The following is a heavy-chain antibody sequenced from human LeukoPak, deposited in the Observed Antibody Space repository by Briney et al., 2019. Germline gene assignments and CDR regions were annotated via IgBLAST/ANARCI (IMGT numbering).Heavy chain of an antibody. CDR2: IYPGDSDT. V-gene: IGHV5-51*01. Sequence: GESLKISCKGSGYSFTSYWIGWVRQMPGKGLEWMGIIYPGDSDTRYSPSFQGQVTISADKSISTAYLQWSSLEASDTAMYYCARPSSYCSSTSCYWAFDYWGQGTLVTVSS. D-gene: IGHD2-2*01. CDR3: ARPSSYCSSTSCYWAFDY. J-gene: IGHJ4*02. CDR1: GYSFTSYW.